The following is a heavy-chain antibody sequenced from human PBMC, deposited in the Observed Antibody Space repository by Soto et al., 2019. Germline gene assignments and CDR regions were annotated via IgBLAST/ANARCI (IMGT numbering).Heavy chain of an antibody. CDR1: GGSFSGYY. CDR3: ARGGGITIFGVVIKRWFDP. Sequence: SETLSLTXAVYGGSFSGYYWSWIRQPPGKGLEWIGEXNHSGSTNYNPSLKSRVTISVDTSKNQFSLKLSSVTAADTAVYYCARGGGITIFGVVIKRWFDPWGQGTLVTVSS. J-gene: IGHJ5*02. V-gene: IGHV4-34*01. D-gene: IGHD3-3*01. CDR2: XNHSGST.